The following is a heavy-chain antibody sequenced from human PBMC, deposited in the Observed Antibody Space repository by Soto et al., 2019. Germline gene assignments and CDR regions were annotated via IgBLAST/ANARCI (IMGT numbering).Heavy chain of an antibody. CDR3: ARVSVSSAWYIDS. V-gene: IGHV3-74*01. D-gene: IGHD6-13*01. CDR2: VNSDGSTT. CDR1: GFTFSSDW. J-gene: IGHJ5*01. Sequence: GGSLRLSCATSGFTFSSDWMHWVRQAPGKGLVWVSRVNSDGSTTNYADSVKGRFTISRDNAKNTLYLQMNSLRAEDTAVYFCARVSVSSAWYIDSWGQGTLVTVSS.